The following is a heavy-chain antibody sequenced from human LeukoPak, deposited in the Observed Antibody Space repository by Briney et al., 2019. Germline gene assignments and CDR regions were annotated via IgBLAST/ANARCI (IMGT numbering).Heavy chain of an antibody. CDR1: GGSVSSSDYY. V-gene: IGHV4-39*01. D-gene: IGHD2-15*01. CDR3: ARALGYCSGGSCTRGYNWFDP. J-gene: IGHJ5*02. CDR2: IYYGGST. Sequence: SETLSLTCTVSGGSVSSSDYYWGWIRQPPGKGLEWIGSIYYGGSTYYNPSLKSRVTISVDTSMNQFSLKLSFVTTADTAVYYCARALGYCSGGSCTRGYNWFDPWGQGTLVTVPS.